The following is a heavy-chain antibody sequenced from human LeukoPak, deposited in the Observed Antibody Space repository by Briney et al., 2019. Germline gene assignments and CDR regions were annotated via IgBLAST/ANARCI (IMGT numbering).Heavy chain of an antibody. D-gene: IGHD3-3*01. CDR3: AKEQNYDFWSGYYTSGPNWFDP. CDR2: ISGSGGST. CDR1: GFTFSSYA. V-gene: IGHV3-23*01. Sequence: PGGSLRLSCAAPGFTFSSYAMSWVRQAPRKGLEWVSAISGSGGSTYYADSVRGRFTISRDNSKNTLYLQMNSVRAEDTAVYYCAKEQNYDFWSGYYTSGPNWFDPWGQGTLVTVSS. J-gene: IGHJ5*02.